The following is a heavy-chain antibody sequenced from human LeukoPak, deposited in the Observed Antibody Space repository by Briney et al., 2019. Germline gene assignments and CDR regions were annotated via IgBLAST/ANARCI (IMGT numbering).Heavy chain of an antibody. V-gene: IGHV3-74*03. Sequence: GGSVRLSCVASGFTFSGHWMHWVRQVPGKGLVAVARIAPDGSATTYADSVKGRFTISRDNAKNTLYLEMNSLTAEDTALYYCTRSRYYNGYDYWGQGTLVTVSS. D-gene: IGHD3-10*01. CDR2: IAPDGSAT. J-gene: IGHJ4*02. CDR1: GFTFSGHW. CDR3: TRSRYYNGYDY.